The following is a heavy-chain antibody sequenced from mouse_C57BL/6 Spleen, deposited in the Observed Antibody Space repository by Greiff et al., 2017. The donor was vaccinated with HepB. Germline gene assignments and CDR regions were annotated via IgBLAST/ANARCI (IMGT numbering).Heavy chain of an antibody. CDR3: ARGDYYGSSSRYAMDY. V-gene: IGHV14-3*01. Sequence: EVQLQQSVAELVRPGASVKLSCTASGFNIKNTYMHWVKQRPEQGLEWIGRIDPANGNTKYAPKFQGKATITADTSSNTAYLQLSSLTSEDTAIYYCARGDYYGSSSRYAMDYWGQRTSVTVSS. D-gene: IGHD1-1*01. CDR1: GFNIKNTY. J-gene: IGHJ4*01. CDR2: IDPANGNT.